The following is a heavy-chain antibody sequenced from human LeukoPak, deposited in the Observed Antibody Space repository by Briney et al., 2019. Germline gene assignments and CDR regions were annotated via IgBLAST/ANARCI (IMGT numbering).Heavy chain of an antibody. CDR1: GFTFSSYA. CDR3: ARDRGYGDYRKGLDY. D-gene: IGHD4-17*01. CDR2: ISYDGSNK. Sequence: GGSLRLSCAASGFTFSSYAMHWVRQAPGKGLEWVAVISYDGSNKYYADSVKGRFTISRDNSKNTLYLQMNSLRAEDTAVYYCARDRGYGDYRKGLDYWGQGTLVIVSS. J-gene: IGHJ4*02. V-gene: IGHV3-30-3*01.